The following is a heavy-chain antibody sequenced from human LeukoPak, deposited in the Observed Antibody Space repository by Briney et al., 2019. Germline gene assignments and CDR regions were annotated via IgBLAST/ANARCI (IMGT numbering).Heavy chain of an antibody. CDR3: ARVRSTVRYTPPYYYYYGMDV. D-gene: IGHD1-1*01. J-gene: IGHJ6*02. CDR1: GYTFTGYY. Sequence: ASVKVSCKASGYTFTGYYMHWVRQAPGQGLEWMGWINPNSGGTNYAQKFQGRVTMTRDTSISTAYMELSRLRSDDTAVYYCARVRSTVRYTPPYYYYYGMDVWGQGTTVTVPS. CDR2: INPNSGGT. V-gene: IGHV1-2*02.